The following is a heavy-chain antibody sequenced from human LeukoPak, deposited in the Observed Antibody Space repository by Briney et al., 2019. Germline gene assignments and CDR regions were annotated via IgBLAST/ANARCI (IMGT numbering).Heavy chain of an antibody. D-gene: IGHD5-24*01. Sequence: SETLSLTCTVSGGSISSYYWSWIRQPPGKGLEWIGYIYNSGSTNYNPSLKSRVTISVDTSKNQFSLKLSSVTAADTAVYYCARHVDGYGTIHDWGQGTLVTVCS. V-gene: IGHV4-59*08. J-gene: IGHJ4*02. CDR2: IYNSGST. CDR3: ARHVDGYGTIHD. CDR1: GGSISSYY.